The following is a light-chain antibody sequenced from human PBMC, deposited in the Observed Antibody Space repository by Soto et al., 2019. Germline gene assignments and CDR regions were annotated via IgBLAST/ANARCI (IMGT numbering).Light chain of an antibody. CDR1: RSVSSN. J-gene: IGKJ4*01. V-gene: IGKV3-15*01. CDR2: GAS. CDR3: QQYNSWPPLT. Sequence: EIVMTQSPDTLSVSPGERATLSCRASRSVSSNLAWYQLKPGQGPRLLIYGASTRATGIPARFSGSGSGTEFTLTISSVQSEDFAVYYCQQYNSWPPLTFDGGTKVEIK.